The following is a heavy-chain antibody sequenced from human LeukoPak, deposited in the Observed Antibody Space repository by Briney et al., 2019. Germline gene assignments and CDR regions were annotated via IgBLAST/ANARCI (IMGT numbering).Heavy chain of an antibody. CDR1: GYTLTELS. D-gene: IGHD6-6*01. J-gene: IGHJ4*02. CDR2: FDPEDGET. CDR3: ATSIAARHGFDY. Sequence: ASVKVSCKVSGYTLTELSMHWVRQAPGKGLEWMGGFDPEDGETIYAQKFQGRVTMTEDTSTDTAYMELSSLRSEDTAVYYCATSIAARHGFDYWGQGTLVTVPS. V-gene: IGHV1-24*01.